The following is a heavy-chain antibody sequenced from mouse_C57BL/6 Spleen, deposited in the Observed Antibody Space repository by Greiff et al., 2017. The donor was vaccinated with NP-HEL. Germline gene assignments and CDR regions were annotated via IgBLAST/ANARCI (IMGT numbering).Heavy chain of an antibody. D-gene: IGHD1-1*01. CDR3: ARGGITTVERYFDY. Sequence: VKLQQSGAELARPGASVKLSCKASGYTFTSYGISWVKQRTGQGLEWIGEIYPRSGNTYYNEKFKGKATLTADKSSSTAYMELRSLTSEDSAVYFCARGGITTVERYFDYWGQGTTLTVSS. V-gene: IGHV1-81*01. CDR1: GYTFTSYG. CDR2: IYPRSGNT. J-gene: IGHJ2*01.